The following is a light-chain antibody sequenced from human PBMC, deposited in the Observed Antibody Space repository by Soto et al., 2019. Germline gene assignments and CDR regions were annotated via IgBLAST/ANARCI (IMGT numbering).Light chain of an antibody. J-gene: IGKJ2*01. CDR1: QTVRNNY. V-gene: IGKV3-20*01. CDR2: AAS. CDR3: HQYGGSPRT. Sequence: EFVLTQSPGTLSLSPGERATLSCRASQTVRNNYLAWYQQKPGQAPRLLIYAASSRATGVPDRFSGGGSATDFTLTVSRLEPEDFAVYYCHQYGGSPRTFGQGTKLEIK.